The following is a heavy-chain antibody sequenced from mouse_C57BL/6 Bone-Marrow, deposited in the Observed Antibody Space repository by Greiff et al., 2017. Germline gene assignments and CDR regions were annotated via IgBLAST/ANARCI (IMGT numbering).Heavy chain of an antibody. CDR1: GYSITSGYY. CDR2: ISYDGSN. J-gene: IGHJ1*03. D-gene: IGHD1-1*01. Sequence: VQLKESGPGLVKPSQSLSLTCSVTGYSITSGYYWNWIRQFPGNKLEWMGYISYDGSNNYNPSLKNRISITRDTSKNQFFLKLNSVTTEDTATYYCAIYYYGSSYGYFDVWGTGTTVTVSS. CDR3: AIYYYGSSYGYFDV. V-gene: IGHV3-6*01.